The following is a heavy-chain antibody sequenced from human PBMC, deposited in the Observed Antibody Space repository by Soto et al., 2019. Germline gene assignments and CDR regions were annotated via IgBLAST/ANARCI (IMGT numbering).Heavy chain of an antibody. CDR1: GGSLSDYF. Sequence: PSETLSLTCVVSGGSLSDYFWSWIRQPPGMALEWIGEINHLGSINYNPSLKSRVTMSVDTSKNQFSLTLNSVTAADTAVYYCARNDKDAFDIWGQGTMVTVSS. V-gene: IGHV4-34*01. CDR2: INHLGSI. CDR3: ARNDKDAFDI. J-gene: IGHJ3*02.